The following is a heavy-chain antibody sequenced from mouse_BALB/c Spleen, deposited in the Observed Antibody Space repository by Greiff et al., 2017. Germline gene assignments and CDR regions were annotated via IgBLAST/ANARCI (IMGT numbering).Heavy chain of an antibody. CDR2: INPYNDGT. CDR1: GYTFTSYV. V-gene: IGHV1-14*01. D-gene: IGHD1-1*01. Sequence: EVQLHQSGPELVKPGASVKMSCKASGYTFTSYVMHWVQQKPGQGLEWIGYINPYNDGTKYNEKFKGKATLTSDKSSSTADMELSSLTSEDSAVYYGARGDYYGSREPRDYAMDYWGQGTSVTVSS. J-gene: IGHJ4*01. CDR3: ARGDYYGSREPRDYAMDY.